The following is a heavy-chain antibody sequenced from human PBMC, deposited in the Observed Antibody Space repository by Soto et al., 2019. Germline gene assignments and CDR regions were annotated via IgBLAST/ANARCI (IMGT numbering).Heavy chain of an antibody. J-gene: IGHJ4*02. CDR2: INAGNGNT. Sequence: ASVKVSCKASGYTFTSYAMHWVRQAPGQRLEWMGWINAGNGNTKYSQKFQGRVTITRDTSASTAYMELSSLRTEDTAVYYCARSIVVVTSFDYWGQGTLVTVSS. D-gene: IGHD3-22*01. V-gene: IGHV1-3*01. CDR1: GYTFTSYA. CDR3: ARSIVVVTSFDY.